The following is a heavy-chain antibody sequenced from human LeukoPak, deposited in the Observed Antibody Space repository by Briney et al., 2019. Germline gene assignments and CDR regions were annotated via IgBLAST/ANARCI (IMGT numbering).Heavy chain of an antibody. J-gene: IGHJ4*02. V-gene: IGHV4-34*01. CDR1: GGSFSGYY. CDR2: INHSGST. Sequence: SETLSLTCAVYGGSFSGYYWSWIRQPPGKGLEWIGEINHSGSTNYNPSLKSRVTISVDTSKNQFSLKLSSGTAADTAVYYCARLTRVLLWFGELLSNFDYWGQGTLVTVSS. D-gene: IGHD3-10*01. CDR3: ARLTRVLLWFGELLSNFDY.